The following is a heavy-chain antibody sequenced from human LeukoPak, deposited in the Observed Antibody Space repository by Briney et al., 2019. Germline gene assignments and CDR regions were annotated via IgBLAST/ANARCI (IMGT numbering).Heavy chain of an antibody. CDR1: GGSFSGYS. Sequence: SETLSLTCAVYGGSFSGYSWTWIRQPPGKGLEWIGEIDRSGSTNYNPALKSRLTISVDTSKNQFSLKLSSVTAADTAVYYCARGSATGLAYWGQGTLVTVSS. CDR2: IDRSGST. CDR3: ARGSATGLAY. V-gene: IGHV4-34*01. D-gene: IGHD1-1*01. J-gene: IGHJ4*02.